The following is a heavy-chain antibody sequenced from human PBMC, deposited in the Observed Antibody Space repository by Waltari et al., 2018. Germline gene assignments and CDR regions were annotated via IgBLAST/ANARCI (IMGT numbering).Heavy chain of an antibody. D-gene: IGHD5-18*01. Sequence: EVQLVESGGGLVKPGGSLRLSCEASGFTFSSYSMNWVRPAPGKGLEWVSSISSSSSYIYYADAVKGRFTISRDNAKNSLYLQMNSLRAEDTAVYYCAREGGREMATAIDYWGQGTLVTVSS. V-gene: IGHV3-21*01. J-gene: IGHJ4*02. CDR1: GFTFSSYS. CDR3: AREGGREMATAIDY. CDR2: ISSSSSYI.